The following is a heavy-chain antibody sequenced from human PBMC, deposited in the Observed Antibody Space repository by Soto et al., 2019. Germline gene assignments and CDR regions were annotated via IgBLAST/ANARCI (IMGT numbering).Heavy chain of an antibody. CDR3: VRYPRSVGGSYRPDY. Sequence: EVQLVESGGGLVQPGGSLRLSCAASGFTFSSYWMHWVRQVPEKGLVWVSRINSDGSITNYADAVKGRFTISRDNVKNTLYLQMNSLRAEDTAVYCCVRYPRSVGGSYRPDYWGQGTLVTVSS. CDR2: INSDGSIT. CDR1: GFTFSSYW. J-gene: IGHJ4*02. D-gene: IGHD3-16*02. V-gene: IGHV3-74*01.